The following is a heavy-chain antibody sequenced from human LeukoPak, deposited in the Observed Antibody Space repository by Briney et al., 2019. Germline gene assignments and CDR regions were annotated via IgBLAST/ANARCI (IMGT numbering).Heavy chain of an antibody. Sequence: KPAETLSLSCAASGGSISSYCWSWIRQPPGKGLEWIGYIYYSGSTYYNPSFKSRVTISLDTSTNHFSLMLNSVTAADTAVYYCARLKRSALERKYGPNWFDPWGQGTLVTVSS. D-gene: IGHD2/OR15-2a*01. CDR1: GGSISSYC. J-gene: IGHJ5*02. CDR3: ARLKRSALERKYGPNWFDP. CDR2: IYYSGST. V-gene: IGHV4-59*04.